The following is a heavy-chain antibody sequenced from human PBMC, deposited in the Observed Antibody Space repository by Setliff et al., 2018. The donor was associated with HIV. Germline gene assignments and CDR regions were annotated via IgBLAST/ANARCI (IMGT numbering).Heavy chain of an antibody. J-gene: IGHJ4*02. CDR3: ARLGAEDFSDYDWVDY. CDR1: GYSISTAYY. Sequence: SETLSLTCAVSGYSISTAYYWAWIRQPPGKGLEWIGGVHHSGSTHYNPSLKSRVTISVDTSKNQFSLNLNSVTAADTAVYYCARLGAEDFSDYDWVDYWGQGTLVTVSS. D-gene: IGHD5-12*01. CDR2: VHHSGST. V-gene: IGHV4-38-2*01.